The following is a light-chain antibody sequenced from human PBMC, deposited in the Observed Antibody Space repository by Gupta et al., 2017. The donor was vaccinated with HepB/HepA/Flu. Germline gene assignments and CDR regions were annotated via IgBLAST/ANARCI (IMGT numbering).Light chain of an antibody. CDR1: QSLLHSDGYNP. CDR3: MQALQTPWT. Sequence: DIVMTQSPLSLPVTPGEPASISCRSSQSLLHSDGYNPLDWNLQKPVQSPQLLIYFGSNRASGVPDRCSGSGSGTDFTLKISRVEAEDVGVYYCMQALQTPWTFGQGTKVEIK. V-gene: IGKV2-28*01. J-gene: IGKJ1*01. CDR2: FGS.